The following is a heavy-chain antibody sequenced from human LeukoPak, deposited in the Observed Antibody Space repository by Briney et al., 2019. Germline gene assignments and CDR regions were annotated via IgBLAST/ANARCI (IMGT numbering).Heavy chain of an antibody. D-gene: IGHD1-26*01. V-gene: IGHV3-74*01. CDR1: GFTFSNYA. CDR3: ARAQMGAPTDY. J-gene: IGHJ4*02. CDR2: ISSDGSSI. Sequence: PGESLRLSCAASGFTFSNYAMYWVRQAPGKGLVWVSRISSDGSSIIYADSVKGRFTISRDIAKNTLYLQMNSLRAEDTAVYYCARAQMGAPTDYWGQGTLVTVSS.